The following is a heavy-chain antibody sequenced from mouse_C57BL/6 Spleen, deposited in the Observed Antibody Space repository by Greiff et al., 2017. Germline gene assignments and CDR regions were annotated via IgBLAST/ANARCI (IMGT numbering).Heavy chain of an antibody. J-gene: IGHJ1*03. Sequence: QVQLQQPGAELVKPGASVKLSCKASGYTFTSYWMPWVKQRPGQGLEWIGMIHPNSGSTNYNEKFKGKATLTVDKSSSTAYMQLSSLTSEDSAVYYCARGATGRYWYFDVWGTGTTVTVSS. CDR1: GYTFTSYW. CDR3: ARGATGRYWYFDV. CDR2: IHPNSGST. V-gene: IGHV1-64*01. D-gene: IGHD6-1*01.